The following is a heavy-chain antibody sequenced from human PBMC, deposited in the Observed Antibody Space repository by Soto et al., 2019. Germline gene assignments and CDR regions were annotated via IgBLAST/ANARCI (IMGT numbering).Heavy chain of an antibody. V-gene: IGHV3-33*01. D-gene: IGHD1-7*01. Sequence: QEQLVESGGGVVQPGTSLRLSCAVPGGIFHGYGMHWVRQAPGKGLEWVAIIRFDGSNEEYADSVKGRFTISRDNSKNTLYLQMNTLGAEDTAGYYCAIDGIGGTVFRGYLDYWGRGTVVTVSS. CDR1: GGIFHGYG. CDR3: AIDGIGGTVFRGYLDY. CDR2: IRFDGSNE. J-gene: IGHJ4*02.